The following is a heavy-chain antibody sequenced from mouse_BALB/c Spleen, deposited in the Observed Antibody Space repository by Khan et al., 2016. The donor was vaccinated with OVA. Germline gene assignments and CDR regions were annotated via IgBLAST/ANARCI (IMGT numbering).Heavy chain of an antibody. CDR1: GYSFTSYY. V-gene: IGHV1S135*01. CDR3: ARGAFGY. CDR2: IDPFNGGT. Sequence: VQLQQPGPELMKPGASVNISCKASGYSFTSYYIHWVKQSHGKSLEWIGYIDPFNGGTDYNQKFKGKATWTVDKSSSTAYMHLSSLTSEDSAVEYCARGAFGYWGQGTLVTVSA. J-gene: IGHJ3*01.